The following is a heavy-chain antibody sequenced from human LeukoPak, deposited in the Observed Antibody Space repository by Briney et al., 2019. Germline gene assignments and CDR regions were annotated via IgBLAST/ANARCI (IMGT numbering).Heavy chain of an antibody. V-gene: IGHV4-30-2*01. J-gene: IGHJ4*02. CDR3: ARDRSFDY. D-gene: IGHD2-15*01. CDR2: IYHSGST. Sequence: WSWIXQXPXKGLEWIGYIYHSGSTYYNPSLKSRVTISVDRSKNQFSLKLSSVTAADTAVYYCARDRSFDYWGQGTLVTVSS.